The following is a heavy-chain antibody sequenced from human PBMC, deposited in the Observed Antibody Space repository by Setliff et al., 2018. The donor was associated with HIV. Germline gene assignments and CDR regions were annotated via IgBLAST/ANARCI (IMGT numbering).Heavy chain of an antibody. D-gene: IGHD6-25*01. CDR2: IYYSGST. CDR1: GGSISSYY. CDR3: ARYSPRGYTLTGPY. V-gene: IGHV4-59*01. Sequence: PSETLSLTCTVSGGSISSYYWSWIRQPPGKGLEWIGYIYYSGSTNYNPSLKSRVTISVDTSKNQFSLKLSSVIAADTAVYYCARYSPRGYTLTGPYWGQGTLVTVS. J-gene: IGHJ4*02.